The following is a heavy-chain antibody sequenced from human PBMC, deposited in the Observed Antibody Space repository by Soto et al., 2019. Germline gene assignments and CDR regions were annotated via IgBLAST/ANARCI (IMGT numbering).Heavy chain of an antibody. Sequence: GGSLRHSCAASGFTVSSNYMSWVRRAPGKGLEWVSVIDSGGSTYYADSVKGRFTISRDNAKNSLYLQMNSLRAEDTAVYYCARLILIPGYSSSWRFEHWGHGTLVTVPS. CDR1: GFTVSSNY. J-gene: IGHJ4*01. CDR2: IDSGGST. CDR3: ARLILIPGYSSSWRFEH. V-gene: IGHV3-66*01. D-gene: IGHD6-13*01.